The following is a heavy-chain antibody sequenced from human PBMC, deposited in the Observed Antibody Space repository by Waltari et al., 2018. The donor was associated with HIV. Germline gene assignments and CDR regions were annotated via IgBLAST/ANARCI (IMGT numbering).Heavy chain of an antibody. CDR3: AKDRGIGYVWGSYRLYDDGPYYGMDV. D-gene: IGHD3-16*02. J-gene: IGHJ6*02. Sequence: EWVSAISGSGGSTYYADSVKGRFTISRDNSKNTLYLQMNSLRAEDTAVYYCAKDRGIGYVWGSYRLYDDGPYYGMDVWGQGTTVTVSS. V-gene: IGHV3-23*01. CDR2: ISGSGGST.